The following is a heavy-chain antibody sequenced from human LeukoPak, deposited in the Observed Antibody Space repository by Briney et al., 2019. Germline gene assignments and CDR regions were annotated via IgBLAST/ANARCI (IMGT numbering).Heavy chain of an antibody. CDR1: GFIFSDYW. CDR2: IKSDGSST. J-gene: IGHJ6*02. V-gene: IGHV3-74*01. Sequence: GGSLRLSCAASGFIFSDYWMHWVRQGPGKGLVWVSRIKSDGSSTSYADSVKGRFTISRDNSKNTLYLQMNSLRAEDTAVYYCAREWFVRSGWYENYYYGMDVWGQGTTVTVSS. CDR3: AREWFVRSGWYENYYYGMDV. D-gene: IGHD6-19*01.